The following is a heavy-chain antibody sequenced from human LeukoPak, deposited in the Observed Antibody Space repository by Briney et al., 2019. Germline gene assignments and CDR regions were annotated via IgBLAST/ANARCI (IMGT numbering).Heavy chain of an antibody. Sequence: GGSLRLSCAASGFTFSSYAMLWVRQARGKGLEWVAVISYDGSNKYYADSVKGRFTISRDNSKNTLYLQMNSLRAEDTAVYYCARENYYGMDVWGQGTTVTVSS. J-gene: IGHJ6*02. V-gene: IGHV3-30-3*01. CDR2: ISYDGSNK. CDR1: GFTFSSYA. CDR3: ARENYYGMDV.